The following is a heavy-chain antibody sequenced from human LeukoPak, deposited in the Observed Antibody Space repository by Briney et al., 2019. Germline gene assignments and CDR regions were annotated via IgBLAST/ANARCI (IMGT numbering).Heavy chain of an antibody. J-gene: IGHJ2*01. CDR2: IYSVGTT. Sequence: SETLSLTCSVSGDSIRSYYWSWIRQPAGKGLEWIGRIYSVGTTNYNPPLKSRVTMSIDTSKNQFSLRLSSVTAADTAVYYCARGAGYSRYFDLWGRGTLVTVSS. CDR1: GDSIRSYY. V-gene: IGHV4-4*07. CDR3: ARGAGYSRYFDL. D-gene: IGHD6-13*01.